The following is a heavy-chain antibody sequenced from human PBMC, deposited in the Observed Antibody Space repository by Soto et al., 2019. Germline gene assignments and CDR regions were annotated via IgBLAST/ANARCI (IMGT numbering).Heavy chain of an antibody. CDR3: AKAAHAKRYYYDSSGPI. CDR2: ISYDGSNK. J-gene: IGHJ3*02. Sequence: PVGSLRLSCAASGFTFSSYGMHWVRQAPGKGLEWVAVISYDGSNKYYADSVKGRFTISRDNSKNTLYLQMNSLRAEDTAVYYCAKAAHAKRYYYDSSGPIWGQGTMVTVSS. D-gene: IGHD3-22*01. CDR1: GFTFSSYG. V-gene: IGHV3-30*18.